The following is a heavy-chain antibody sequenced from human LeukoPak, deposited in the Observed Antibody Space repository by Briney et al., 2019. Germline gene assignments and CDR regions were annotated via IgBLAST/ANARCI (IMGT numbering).Heavy chain of an antibody. D-gene: IGHD3/OR15-3a*01. CDR1: GYSFTSSW. V-gene: IGHV5-51*01. Sequence: GESLKISCKGSGYSFTSSWIGWVRQMPGKGLEWMGTVYAGDSDTRYSPSFQGQVTMSADKSMSTAFLQWRSLKASDTAMYYCARLGSNYFYYTMDVWGQGTAVTVSS. CDR3: ARLGSNYFYYTMDV. J-gene: IGHJ6*02. CDR2: VYAGDSDT.